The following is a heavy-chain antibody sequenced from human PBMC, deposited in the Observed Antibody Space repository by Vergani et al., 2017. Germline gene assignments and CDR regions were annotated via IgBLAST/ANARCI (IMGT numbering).Heavy chain of an antibody. V-gene: IGHV4-39*07. CDR1: GGSISSSSYY. CDR3: ARASREMLRNFYYYYYMDV. J-gene: IGHJ6*03. D-gene: IGHD1-26*01. Sequence: QLQLPESGPGLVKPSETLSLTCTVSGGSISSSSYYWGWIRQPPGKGLEWIGSIYYSGSTYYNPSLKSRVTISVDTSKNQFSLKLSSVTAADTAVYYCARASREMLRNFYYYYYMDVWGKGTTVTVSS. CDR2: IYYSGST.